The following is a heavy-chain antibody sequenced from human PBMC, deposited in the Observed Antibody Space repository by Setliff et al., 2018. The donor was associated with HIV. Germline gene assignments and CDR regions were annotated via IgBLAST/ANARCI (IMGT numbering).Heavy chain of an antibody. Sequence: ASVKVSCQASGYTFTNSGIRWVRPAPGQGREWMGWISAYNGNTNYAQKLQGRVTMTTDTSKSTAYVELRSLRSDDTAVYYCARYGSGWPLWYFDLWGRGTLVTVSS. CDR2: ISAYNGNT. J-gene: IGHJ2*01. D-gene: IGHD2-15*01. CDR3: ARYGSGWPLWYFDL. CDR1: GYTFTNSG. V-gene: IGHV1-18*01.